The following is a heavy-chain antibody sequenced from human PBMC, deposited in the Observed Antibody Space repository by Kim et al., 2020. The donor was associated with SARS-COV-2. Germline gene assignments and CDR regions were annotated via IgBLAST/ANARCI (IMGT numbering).Heavy chain of an antibody. CDR2: T. J-gene: IGHJ3*02. Sequence: TSYSPSFQVQVPISADKSISTAYLQWSSLKASDTAMYYCALGLASDAFDIWGQGTMVTVSS. D-gene: IGHD6-19*01. CDR3: ALGLASDAFDI. V-gene: IGHV5-51*01.